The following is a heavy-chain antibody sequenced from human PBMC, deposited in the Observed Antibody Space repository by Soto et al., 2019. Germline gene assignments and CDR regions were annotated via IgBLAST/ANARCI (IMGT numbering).Heavy chain of an antibody. CDR2: IYHSGST. CDR1: GGSISSGGYS. J-gene: IGHJ4*02. V-gene: IGHV4-30-2*01. D-gene: IGHD4-4*01. CDR3: ASRRDGYNHYGY. Sequence: QLQLQESGSGLVKPSQTLSLTCAVSGGSISSGGYSWSWIRQPPGKGLEWIGYIYHSGSTYYNPSLKGRVTISGDRSKTQFSLKLSSVTAADTAVYYCASRRDGYNHYGYWGQGTLVTVSS.